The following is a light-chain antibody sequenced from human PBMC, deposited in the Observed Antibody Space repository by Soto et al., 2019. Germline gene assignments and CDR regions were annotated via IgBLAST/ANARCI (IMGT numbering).Light chain of an antibody. V-gene: IGLV3-21*04. CDR2: YDS. Sequence: SYELTQPPSVSVAPGKTARITCGRNNIESESVHWYQQKPGQAPVLVIYYDSDRPSGIPERFSGSNSEDTATLTISRVEAGDEADYYCQVWDTGSDHMIFGGGTKLTVL. CDR3: QVWDTGSDHMI. CDR1: NIESES. J-gene: IGLJ2*01.